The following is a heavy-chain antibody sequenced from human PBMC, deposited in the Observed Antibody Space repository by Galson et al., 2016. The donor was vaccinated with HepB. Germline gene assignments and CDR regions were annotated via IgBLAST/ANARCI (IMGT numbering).Heavy chain of an antibody. J-gene: IGHJ1*01. D-gene: IGHD4-23*01. Sequence: SVKVSCKASGGTFSTYSFSWVRQAPGQRPEWMGRIIPILATTNYSQKFRHRVTITADESTRTAYMDLHNLASEDTAVYYCTRSRDDGGSPEYLLYWGQGTMVIVS. V-gene: IGHV1-69*11. CDR1: GGTFSTYS. CDR3: TRSRDDGGSPEYLLY. CDR2: IIPILATT.